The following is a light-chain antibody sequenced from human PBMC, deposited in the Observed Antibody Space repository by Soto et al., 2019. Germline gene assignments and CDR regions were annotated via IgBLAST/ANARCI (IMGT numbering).Light chain of an antibody. CDR3: QQYADWPLT. V-gene: IGKV3-15*01. Sequence: EIVMTQSPATLSVSPGDRATLSCRASQSVSNNLAWYQHKPGRAPRLLIYGPSTRATGIPARFSGSGSGTEFSLTISSLQSEDFAVYYCQQYADWPLTFGGGTKVEIK. CDR1: QSVSNN. J-gene: IGKJ4*01. CDR2: GPS.